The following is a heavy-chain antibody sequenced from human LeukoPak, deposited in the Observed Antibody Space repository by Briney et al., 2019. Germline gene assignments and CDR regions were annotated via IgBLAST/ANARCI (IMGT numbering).Heavy chain of an antibody. CDR2: INGDGSST. CDR1: GFTFSTYW. V-gene: IGHV3-74*01. CDR3: ARTMTGAFFDY. J-gene: IGHJ4*02. D-gene: IGHD3-9*01. Sequence: GGSLRLSCAASGFTFSTYWIHWVRQAPGKGLVWVSHINGDGSSTSYADSVKGRFAISRNNAKNTLYLQMNSLRAEDTAVYYCARTMTGAFFDYWGQGALVTVSS.